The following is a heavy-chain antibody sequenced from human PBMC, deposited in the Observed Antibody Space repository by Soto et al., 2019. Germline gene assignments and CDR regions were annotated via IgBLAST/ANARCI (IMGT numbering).Heavy chain of an antibody. CDR2: IYYSGST. CDR1: GGSISSSSYY. V-gene: IGHV4-39*01. CDR3: ARHDYDFWSGYYNRPYYFDN. Sequence: SETLSLTCTVSGGSISSSSYYWGWIRQPPGKGLEWIGSIYYSGSTYYNPSLKSRVTISVDTSKNQFSLKLSSVTAADTAVYYCARHDYDFWSGYYNRPYYFDNWGQETLVTVSS. D-gene: IGHD3-3*01. J-gene: IGHJ4*02.